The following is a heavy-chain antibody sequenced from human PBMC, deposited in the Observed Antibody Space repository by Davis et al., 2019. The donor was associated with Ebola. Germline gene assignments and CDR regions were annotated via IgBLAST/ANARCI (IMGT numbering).Heavy chain of an antibody. CDR3: ARNTGGYSYGRFDD. J-gene: IGHJ4*02. V-gene: IGHV4-59*08. CDR1: GGSISSYY. Sequence: MPSETLSLTCTVSGGSISSYYWSWIRQPPGKGLEWIGYIYYSGSTNYNPSLKSRVTISVDTSKNQFSLKLSSVTAADTAVYYCARNTGGYSYGRFDDWGQGTLVTVSS. CDR2: IYYSGST. D-gene: IGHD5-18*01.